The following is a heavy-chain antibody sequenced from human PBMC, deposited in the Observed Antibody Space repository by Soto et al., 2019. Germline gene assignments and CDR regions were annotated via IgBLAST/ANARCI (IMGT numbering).Heavy chain of an antibody. Sequence: WWSLGLSFAASGFPCGSYDMTWVRQAPGKGLEWVSTILVDGRTFYVDSVKGRFTISRDNSRNTVYLQMNSLTAGDTALYYCAKATATGGGAFDFCGQGTMVTVSS. CDR1: GFPCGSYD. V-gene: IGHV3-23*01. CDR2: ILVDGRT. D-gene: IGHD2-8*02. J-gene: IGHJ3*01. CDR3: AKATATGGGAFDF.